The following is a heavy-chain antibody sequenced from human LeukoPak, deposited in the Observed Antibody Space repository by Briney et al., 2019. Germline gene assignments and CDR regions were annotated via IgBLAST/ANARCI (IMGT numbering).Heavy chain of an antibody. J-gene: IGHJ3*02. V-gene: IGHV4-59*08. CDR1: GGSISSYY. CDR3: ATHPIYTPAAFDI. Sequence: SETLSLTCTVSGGSISSYYWSWIRQPPGKGLEWIGYIYYSGSTNYNPSLKSRVTIAVDTSKNQFSLKLSSVTAADPAVYYCATHPIYTPAAFDIWGQGTMVTVSS. CDR2: IYYSGST. D-gene: IGHD3-16*01.